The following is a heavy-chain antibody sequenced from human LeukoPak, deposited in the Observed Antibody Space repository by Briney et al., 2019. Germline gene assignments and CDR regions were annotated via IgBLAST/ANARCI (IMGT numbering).Heavy chain of an antibody. CDR3: AKAHDSSGYYSGN. CDR2: ISGSGGST. J-gene: IGHJ4*02. V-gene: IGHV3-23*01. D-gene: IGHD3-22*01. CDR1: GFTFSSYA. Sequence: QAGGSLRLSCAASGFTFSSYAMSWVRQAPGKGLEWVSSISGSGGSTYYADSVKGRFTISRDNSKNTLYLQMNSLRAEDTAVYYCAKAHDSSGYYSGNWGQGTLVTVSS.